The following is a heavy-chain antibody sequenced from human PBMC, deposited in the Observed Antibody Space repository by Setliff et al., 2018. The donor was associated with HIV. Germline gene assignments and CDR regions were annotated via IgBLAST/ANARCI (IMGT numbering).Heavy chain of an antibody. CDR2: ISSSSSYI. J-gene: IGHJ4*02. D-gene: IGHD5-18*01. CDR1: GFTFSSYS. V-gene: IGHV3-21*01. Sequence: GGSLRLSCAASGFTFSSYSMNWVRQAPGKGLEWVSSISSSSSYIYYADSVKGRFTISRDNAKNSLYLQMNSLRAEDTAVYYCARCGSAMVLYFDYWGQGTLVTVSS. CDR3: ARCGSAMVLYFDY.